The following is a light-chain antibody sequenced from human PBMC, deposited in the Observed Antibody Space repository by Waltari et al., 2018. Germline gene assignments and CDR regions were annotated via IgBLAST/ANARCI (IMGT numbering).Light chain of an antibody. CDR3: QQRGTWPPIT. V-gene: IGKV3-11*01. CDR2: HAS. Sequence: EIVLPQSPVILSLSPGETATLSCRASQSVTNYLAWYQQRPGQAPRLLIYHASNRATGIPARFSGSGSGTDFTLTINSLEPEDFAVYYCQQRGTWPPITFGQGTRLEIK. CDR1: QSVTNY. J-gene: IGKJ5*01.